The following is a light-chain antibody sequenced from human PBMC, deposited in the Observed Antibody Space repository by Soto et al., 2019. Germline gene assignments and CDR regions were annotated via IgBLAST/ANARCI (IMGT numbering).Light chain of an antibody. CDR2: DAS. J-gene: IGKJ5*01. Sequence: EIVLTQSPGTLSLSPGERATLSCRASQSISSNCLACYRHKPGQAPRLLIYDASRRATGIPDRFSGSGSGTDFTLTISGLEPEDFAVYYCQQYDSSPPITFGQGTRLEIK. V-gene: IGKV3-20*01. CDR1: QSISSNC. CDR3: QQYDSSPPIT.